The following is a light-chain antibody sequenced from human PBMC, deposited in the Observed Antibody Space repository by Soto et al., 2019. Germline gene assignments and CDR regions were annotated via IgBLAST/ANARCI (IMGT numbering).Light chain of an antibody. CDR1: SSDVGSQNL. V-gene: IGLV2-14*02. J-gene: IGLJ3*02. Sequence: QSALTQPASVSGSPGQSITISCTGTSSDVGSQNLVSWYQQHPGKAPKLMIYEGTKRPSGVSNRFSGSKSGNTASLTISGLQAEDEADYYCSSYTSSSTRVFGGGTKLTVL. CDR2: EGT. CDR3: SSYTSSSTRV.